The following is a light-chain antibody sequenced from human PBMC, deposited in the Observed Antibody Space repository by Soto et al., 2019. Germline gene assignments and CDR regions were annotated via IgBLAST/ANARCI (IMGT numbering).Light chain of an antibody. CDR3: QQYSSYWT. CDR1: QGLDKW. V-gene: IGKV1-5*03. CDR2: KLS. Sequence: ILMSQSPSSLSASVGDRVTITCRASQGLDKWFAWYQQKPGKDPNLLIYKLSTLTEGVPSRFSGFGSGTEYILTISDLPPDDFGTYYCQQYSSYWTFGQGTMVEIK. J-gene: IGKJ1*01.